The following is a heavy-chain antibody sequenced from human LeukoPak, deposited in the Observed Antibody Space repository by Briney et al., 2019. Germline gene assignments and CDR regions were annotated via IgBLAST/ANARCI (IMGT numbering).Heavy chain of an antibody. CDR1: GFTFSSYA. CDR3: AKDRIQLWFTGFDY. D-gene: IGHD5-18*01. Sequence: GGSLRLSCAASGFTFSSYAMSWVRQAPGKGLEGVSAISGSGGSTYYADSGKGRFTIARDNTKNTLYLQMSSLRAEDTAVYYCAKDRIQLWFTGFDYWGQGTLVTVSS. J-gene: IGHJ4*02. CDR2: ISGSGGST. V-gene: IGHV3-23*01.